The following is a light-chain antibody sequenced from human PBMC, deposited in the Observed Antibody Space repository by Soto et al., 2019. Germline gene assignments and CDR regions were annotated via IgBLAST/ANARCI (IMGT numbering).Light chain of an antibody. CDR3: VAWDDIVSGPGVV. J-gene: IGLJ2*01. Sequence: QSVLTQAPSASGTPGKRVTISCSGSSSNIGSNTVNWYQHLPGTAPKLLIYSDNQRPSGVPDRFSGSKSGTSASLASSGLQSDDVADYYFVAWDDIVSGPGVVFGGGTKLTVL. V-gene: IGLV1-44*01. CDR2: SDN. CDR1: SSNIGSNT.